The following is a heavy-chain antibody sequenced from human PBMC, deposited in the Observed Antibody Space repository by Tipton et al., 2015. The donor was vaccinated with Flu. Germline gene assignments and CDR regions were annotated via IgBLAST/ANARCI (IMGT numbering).Heavy chain of an antibody. CDR1: GDSISSLY. J-gene: IGHJ4*02. V-gene: IGHV4-59*11. D-gene: IGHD6-19*01. Sequence: TLSLTCSVSGDSISSLYWSWIRQPPGKGLEWIAYISNSGSSNYNPSLKSRITVSVDTSKNQFSLILSSVTAADTAAYYCARSSRGWYRAMFDWGQGTLVTVSS. CDR2: ISNSGSS. CDR3: ARSSRGWYRAMFD.